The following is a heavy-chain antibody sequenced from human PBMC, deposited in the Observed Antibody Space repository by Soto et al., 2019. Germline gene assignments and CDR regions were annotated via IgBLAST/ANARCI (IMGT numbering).Heavy chain of an antibody. CDR3: PRAVQHWWKNATGGFDS. J-gene: IGHJ4*02. V-gene: IGHV1-18*04. CDR1: GYSFVSHG. D-gene: IGHD2-8*02. CDR2: IGPYKGGT. Sequence: QIQLVQSGPEVKKPGASVRLSCKASGYSFVSHGISWVRQAPGQGLEWMAWIGPYKGGTKYAQRLQGRVTGPQDTHTVSFYMELRNLGLDDPAVYYCPRAVQHWWKNATGGFDSGGQGTLSPSPQ.